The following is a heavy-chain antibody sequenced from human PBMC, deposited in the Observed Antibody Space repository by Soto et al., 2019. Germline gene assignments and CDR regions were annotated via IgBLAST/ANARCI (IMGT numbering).Heavy chain of an antibody. D-gene: IGHD3-22*01. J-gene: IGHJ4*02. Sequence: QEQLVQSGAEVKKSGSSVKVSCKDTGGLFSSYAVSWVRQAPGQGLEWMGGIIPVFDTAYYAQKFQGRVTITADESTNTGHMELSSLRSEDTAMYYCARGGSGYVWFNEYWGQGTLVTVSS. CDR3: ARGGSGYVWFNEY. V-gene: IGHV1-69*01. CDR2: IIPVFDTA. CDR1: GGLFSSYA.